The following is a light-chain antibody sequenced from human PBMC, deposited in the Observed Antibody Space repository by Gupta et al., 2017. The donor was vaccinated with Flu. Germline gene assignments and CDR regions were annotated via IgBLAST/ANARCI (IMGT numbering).Light chain of an antibody. V-gene: IGKV3-11*01. Sequence: PATLSLAAGESAHLSCSASQTNGHQLAWYQQRTGRPPRLISSDTSNRATGIPARFSGSGSGTDFTLTISNLEPEDFAVYVGQKRSHGPLTFGGGTKVEIK. CDR3: QKRSHGPLT. CDR1: QTNGHQ. J-gene: IGKJ4*01. CDR2: DTS.